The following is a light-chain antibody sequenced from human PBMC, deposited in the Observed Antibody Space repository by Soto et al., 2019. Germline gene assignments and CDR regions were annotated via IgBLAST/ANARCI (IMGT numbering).Light chain of an antibody. Sequence: DIQMTQSPSTLSGSVGDRVTITCRASQTISSWLAWYQQKPGKAPKLLIYKASTLKSGVPSRFSGSGSGTEFTLTISSLQPDDFATYYCQQYNSMAWTFGQGTKVDIK. CDR2: KAS. J-gene: IGKJ1*01. V-gene: IGKV1-5*03. CDR3: QQYNSMAWT. CDR1: QTISSW.